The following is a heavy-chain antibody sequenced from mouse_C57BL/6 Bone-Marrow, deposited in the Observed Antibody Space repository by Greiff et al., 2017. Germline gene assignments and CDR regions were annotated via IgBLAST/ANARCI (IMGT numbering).Heavy chain of an antibody. Sequence: QVQLQQPGAELVKPGASVKLSCKASGYTFTSYWMQWVKQRPGQGLEWIGEIDPSDGYTNYNQKFKGKATLTVATTSSTAYMQLSSLTSEDAAVYYCGYVSYGYGDWGQGTTLTVSS. V-gene: IGHV1-50*01. CDR1: GYTFTSYW. J-gene: IGHJ2*01. CDR3: GYVSYGYGD. D-gene: IGHD2-2*01. CDR2: IDPSDGYT.